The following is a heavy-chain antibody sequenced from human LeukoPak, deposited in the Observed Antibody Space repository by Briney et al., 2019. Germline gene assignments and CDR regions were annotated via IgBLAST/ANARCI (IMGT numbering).Heavy chain of an antibody. Sequence: KASQTLSLTCTVSGGSISSYYWSWIRQPAGKGLEWIGRIYTSGSTNYNPSLKSRVTMSVDTSKNQFSLKLSSVTAADTAVYYCARDIYYDSSGLDAFDIWGQGTMVTVSS. D-gene: IGHD3-22*01. CDR2: IYTSGST. V-gene: IGHV4-4*07. J-gene: IGHJ3*02. CDR3: ARDIYYDSSGLDAFDI. CDR1: GGSISSYY.